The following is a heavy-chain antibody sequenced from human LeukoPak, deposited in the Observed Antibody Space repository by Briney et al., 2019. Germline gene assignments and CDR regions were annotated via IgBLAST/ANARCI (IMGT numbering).Heavy chain of an antibody. CDR1: GFNFSSYS. D-gene: IGHD3-22*01. CDR2: ISSSRSYI. J-gene: IGHJ4*02. CDR3: ASSGYYEEQEIY. Sequence: PGGSLTLSCAPSGFNFSSYSRNWVRQAPGKGLEWVSSISSSRSYIYYADSVKGRFTISRDNAKNSLYLQMNSLRAEDTAVYYCASSGYYEEQEIYLGQGTMVTVSS. V-gene: IGHV3-21*01.